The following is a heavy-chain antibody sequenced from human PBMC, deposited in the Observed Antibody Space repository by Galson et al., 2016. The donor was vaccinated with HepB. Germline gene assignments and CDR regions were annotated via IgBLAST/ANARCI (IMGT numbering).Heavy chain of an antibody. Sequence: PALVKPTQTLTLTCSFSGFSLSTNGLGVGWIRQPPGKALEWLALIYWDDNKRYSPSLKNRLAITKDTSKSQVVLTMSNMDPVDTGTYYCARSRASISATGNWFGPWGQGSFVTVSS. J-gene: IGHJ5*01. D-gene: IGHD2-21*01. CDR3: ARSRASISATGNWFGP. CDR2: IYWDDNK. CDR1: GFSLSTNGLG. V-gene: IGHV2-5*02.